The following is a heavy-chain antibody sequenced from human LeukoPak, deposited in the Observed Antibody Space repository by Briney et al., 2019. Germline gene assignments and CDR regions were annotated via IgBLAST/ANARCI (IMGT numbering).Heavy chain of an antibody. J-gene: IGHJ3*02. CDR3: ARDRSGSNGYYSAFDI. Sequence: SETLSLTCNVSGGSISSYYWSWIRQPAGRGLEWIGRMYSSGSSYYSPSLKSRVTMSVGTSKNQFSLTLSSATAADTAVYYCARDRSGSNGYYSAFDIWGQGILVTVSS. CDR2: MYSSGSS. CDR1: GGSISSYY. D-gene: IGHD3-22*01. V-gene: IGHV4-4*07.